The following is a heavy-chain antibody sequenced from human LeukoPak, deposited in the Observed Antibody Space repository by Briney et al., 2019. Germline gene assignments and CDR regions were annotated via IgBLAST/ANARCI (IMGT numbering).Heavy chain of an antibody. CDR1: GYSFTPYW. Sequence: GESLKISCKGSGYSFTPYWIIWVRQMPGKSLEWMGIIYPGDSDTRYSPSLEGQVTISADTSISTAFLQWNSLKASDTAMYYCARRGIAVDAFDIWGQGTMVTVTS. J-gene: IGHJ3*02. CDR3: ARRGIAVDAFDI. V-gene: IGHV5-51*01. D-gene: IGHD6-19*01. CDR2: IYPGDSDT.